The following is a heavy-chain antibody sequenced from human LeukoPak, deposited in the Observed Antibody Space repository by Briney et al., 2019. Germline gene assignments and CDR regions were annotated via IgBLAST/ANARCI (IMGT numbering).Heavy chain of an antibody. CDR1: GFTFSSYA. D-gene: IGHD6-19*01. J-gene: IGHJ5*02. CDR3: AKERERLVLNNWFDP. CDR2: ISGSGGST. Sequence: GGSLRLSCAASGFTFSSYAMSWVRQAPGKGLEWVSAISGSGGSTYYADSVKGRFTISRDNSKNTLYLQMNSLRAEDTAAYYCAKERERLVLNNWFDPWGQGTLVTVSS. V-gene: IGHV3-23*01.